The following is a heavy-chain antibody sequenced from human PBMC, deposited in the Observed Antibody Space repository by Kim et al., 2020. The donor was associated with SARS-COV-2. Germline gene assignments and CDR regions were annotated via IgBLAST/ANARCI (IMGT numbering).Heavy chain of an antibody. CDR1: GGSFTGYH. Sequence: SETLSLTCAVYGGSFTGYHWSWVRQSPGKGLEWIGEVSPSGPFNHNPSLKSRVTISMDTSKNQFSLKLTSVTAADTAFYYCARGRAGVVPAPVLGLGPYYEYFIVDVWGHGTPVTVSS. D-gene: IGHD2-2*02. CDR2: VSPSGPF. J-gene: IGHJ6*02. CDR3: ARGRAGVVPAPVLGLGPYYEYFIVDV. V-gene: IGHV4-34*01.